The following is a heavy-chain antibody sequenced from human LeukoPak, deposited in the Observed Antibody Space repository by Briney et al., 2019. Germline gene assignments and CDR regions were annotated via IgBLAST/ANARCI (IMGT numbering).Heavy chain of an antibody. J-gene: IGHJ6*03. CDR1: GFSFSSPN. CDR3: ARGLFDSGPYYMDV. CDR2: ISHVSTYI. Sequence: GGALRLSCSASGFSFSSPNMNWVRQAPGKGREWVSSISHVSTYIYQADSVKGRFTVSRDNAKNSLYLQMNSLRADDTAVYYCARGLFDSGPYYMDVWGKGTTVTISS. V-gene: IGHV3-21*01. D-gene: IGHD3-10*01.